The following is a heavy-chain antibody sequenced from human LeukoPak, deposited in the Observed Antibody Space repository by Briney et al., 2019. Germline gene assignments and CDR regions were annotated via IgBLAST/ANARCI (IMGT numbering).Heavy chain of an antibody. D-gene: IGHD3-22*01. CDR3: ARRGHDYYYDSSGLDY. J-gene: IGHJ4*02. Sequence: ASVKVSRKASGYTFTSYGISWVRQAPGQGLEWMGWISAYNGNTNYAQKLQGRVTMTTDTSTSTAYMELRSLRSDDTAVYYCARRGHDYYYDSSGLDYWGQGTLVTVSS. V-gene: IGHV1-18*01. CDR1: GYTFTSYG. CDR2: ISAYNGNT.